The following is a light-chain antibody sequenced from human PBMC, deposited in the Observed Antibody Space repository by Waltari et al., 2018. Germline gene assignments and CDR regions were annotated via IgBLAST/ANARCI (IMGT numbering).Light chain of an antibody. CDR3: QKYSSAPYT. CDR1: HDINNY. CDR2: DAS. V-gene: IGKV1-27*01. Sequence: MTQSPPSLSASVGDRVTITCRASHDINNYLAWYQQKPGKGPELLIYDASTLQSGVPSRFSGSGSGTDFTLTISSLQPEDVATYYCQKYSSAPYTFGQGTKLEI. J-gene: IGKJ2*01.